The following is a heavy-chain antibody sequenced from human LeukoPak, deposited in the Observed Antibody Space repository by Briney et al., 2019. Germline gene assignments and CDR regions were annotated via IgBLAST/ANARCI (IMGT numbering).Heavy chain of an antibody. Sequence: GGSLRLSCAASGFTFSDFWMSWVRQAPGKGLECVASTNEAGGDKLYVDSVKGRFTFSRDNSKNSLSLQMNSLTAEDTAKYYCAIATTGRGAFGSWGQGTLVSVSS. V-gene: IGHV3-7*01. D-gene: IGHD1-1*01. CDR1: GFTFSDFW. CDR2: TNEAGGDK. J-gene: IGHJ4*02. CDR3: AIATTGRGAFGS.